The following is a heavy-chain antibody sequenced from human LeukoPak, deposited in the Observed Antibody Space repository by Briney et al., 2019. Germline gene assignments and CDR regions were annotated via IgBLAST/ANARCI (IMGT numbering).Heavy chain of an antibody. D-gene: IGHD3-3*01. CDR3: ARDLVTIFGGGGY. J-gene: IGHJ4*02. CDR1: GFTFSSYS. V-gene: IGHV3-21*01. CDR2: ISSSSSYT. Sequence: PGGSLRLSCAASGFTFSSYSMNWVRQAPGKGLEWVSSISSSSSYTYYADSVKGRFTISRDNAKNSLYLQMNSLRAEDTAVYYCARDLVTIFGGGGYWGQGTLVTVSS.